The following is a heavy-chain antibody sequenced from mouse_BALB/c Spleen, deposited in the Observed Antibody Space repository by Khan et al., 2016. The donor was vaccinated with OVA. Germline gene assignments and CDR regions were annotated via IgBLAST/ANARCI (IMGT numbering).Heavy chain of an antibody. D-gene: IGHD1-1*01. J-gene: IGHJ4*01. Sequence: DLVKPGASVKLSCKASGYTFTSYWINWIKQRPGQGLEWVGYIGPESGNTNSNEMFNGKATLSVETSSSTAYIQLSSLSSEDAAVYFCTRSNDCGSGHYAMDYWGQGTSVTVSS. V-gene: IGHV1S41*01. CDR3: TRSNDCGSGHYAMDY. CDR1: GYTFTSYW. CDR2: IGPESGNT.